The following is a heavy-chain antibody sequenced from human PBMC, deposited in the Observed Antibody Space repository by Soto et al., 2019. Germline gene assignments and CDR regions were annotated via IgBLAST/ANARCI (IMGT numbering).Heavy chain of an antibody. D-gene: IGHD2-2*01. Sequence: QVQLVQSGAKVKKPGSSVKVSCKASGGTFSSYAISWVRQAPGQGLEWMGGIIPMFGTANYAQKFQGRVTITADKSTTTAYMELSSLRSEDTAVYYCASAPIVVVPGALDYSYDMDVWSQGTTVTVSS. CDR1: GGTFSSYA. V-gene: IGHV1-69*06. CDR3: ASAPIVVVPGALDYSYDMDV. CDR2: IIPMFGTA. J-gene: IGHJ6*02.